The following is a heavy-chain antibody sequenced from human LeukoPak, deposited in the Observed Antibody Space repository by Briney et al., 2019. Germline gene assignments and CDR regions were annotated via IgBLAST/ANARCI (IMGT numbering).Heavy chain of an antibody. J-gene: IGHJ4*02. V-gene: IGHV3-73*01. CDR3: TRQSKYYDILTGYPPFDY. Sequence: GGSLRLSCAASGFTFSGSAMHWVRQASGKGLEWVGRIRSKANSYATAYAASVKGRFTISRDDSKNTAYLQMNSLKTEDTAVYYCTRQSKYYDILTGYPPFDYWGQGTLVTVSS. CDR2: IRSKANSYAT. D-gene: IGHD3-9*01. CDR1: GFTFSGSA.